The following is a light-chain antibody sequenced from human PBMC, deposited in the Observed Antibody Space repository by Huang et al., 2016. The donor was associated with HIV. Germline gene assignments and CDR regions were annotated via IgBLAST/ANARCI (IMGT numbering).Light chain of an antibody. J-gene: IGKJ2*01. CDR1: QDIRNY. Sequence: DIQMTRSPSSLSASVGDRVTITCQASQDIRNYLNWFQQKPGKATKLLIDDASNLQSGVPSRLSGSGSGTDFSLTISGLQPEDIATYYCQQYDYFPYTFGQGTRLDIK. CDR3: QQYDYFPYT. V-gene: IGKV1-33*01. CDR2: DAS.